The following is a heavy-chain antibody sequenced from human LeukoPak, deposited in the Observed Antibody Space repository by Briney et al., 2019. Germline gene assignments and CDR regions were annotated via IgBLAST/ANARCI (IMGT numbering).Heavy chain of an antibody. CDR1: GFTFSSYG. V-gene: IGHV3-30*03. Sequence: GGSLRLSCAASGFTFSSYGMHWVRQAPGKGLEWVAVISYDGSNKYYADSVKGRFTISRDNSKNTLYLQMNSLRAEDTAVYYCARVRSLRGYSYGVDYWGQGTLVTVSS. CDR3: ARVRSLRGYSYGVDY. J-gene: IGHJ4*02. CDR2: ISYDGSNK. D-gene: IGHD5-18*01.